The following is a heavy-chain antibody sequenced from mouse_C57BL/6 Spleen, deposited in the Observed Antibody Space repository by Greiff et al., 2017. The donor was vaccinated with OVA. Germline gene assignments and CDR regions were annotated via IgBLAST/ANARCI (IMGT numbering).Heavy chain of an antibody. CDR2: INPNYGTT. CDR1: GYSFTDYN. V-gene: IGHV1-39*01. CDR3: ARGGWDEFSEFAY. D-gene: IGHD4-1*01. J-gene: IGHJ3*01. Sequence: VHVKQSGPELVKPGASVKISCKASGYSFTDYNMNWVKQSNGKSLEWIGVINPNYGTTSYNQKFKGKATLTVDQSSSTAYMQLNSLTSEDSAVYYCARGGWDEFSEFAYWGQGTLVTVSA.